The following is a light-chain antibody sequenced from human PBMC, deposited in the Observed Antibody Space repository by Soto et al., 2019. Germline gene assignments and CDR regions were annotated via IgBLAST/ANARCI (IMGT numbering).Light chain of an antibody. V-gene: IGKV3-20*01. Sequence: EIVLTQSPGTLSLSPGERATLSCRASQSVSSTCLAWYQEKPGQAPRLLIYDVSSRATGIPDRFSGSGSGTDFTLNISRLEPEDFAVYYCQQYCSSPWTFGQGTKVEIK. J-gene: IGKJ1*01. CDR3: QQYCSSPWT. CDR2: DVS. CDR1: QSVSSTC.